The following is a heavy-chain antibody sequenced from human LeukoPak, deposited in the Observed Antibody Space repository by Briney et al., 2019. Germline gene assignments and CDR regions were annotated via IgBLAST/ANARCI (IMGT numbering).Heavy chain of an antibody. J-gene: IGHJ6*03. CDR1: GYTFTSYG. D-gene: IGHD3-10*01. V-gene: IGHV1-18*01. Sequence: ASVKVSCKASGYTFTSYGISWVRQAPGQGVEWMGWISAYNGNTNYAQKLQGRVTMTTHTSKSTAYIEPRSLRSDDTAVYYCARVPQYYGSGSYYYYYMDVWGKGTTVTVSS. CDR2: ISAYNGNT. CDR3: ARVPQYYGSGSYYYYYMDV.